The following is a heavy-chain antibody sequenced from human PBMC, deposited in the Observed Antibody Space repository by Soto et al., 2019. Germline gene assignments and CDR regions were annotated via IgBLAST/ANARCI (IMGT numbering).Heavy chain of an antibody. CDR2: IIPIFGTA. CDR3: ARKGALSYDFWSAYYTRRVGMDV. V-gene: IGHV1-69*06. J-gene: IGHJ6*02. D-gene: IGHD3-3*01. Sequence: GASVKVPCKASGGTFSSYAISWVRQAPGQGLEWMGGIIPIFGTANYAQKFQGRVTITADKSTSTAYMELRSLRSEDTAVYYCARKGALSYDFWSAYYTRRVGMDVWGQGTTVTVSS. CDR1: GGTFSSYA.